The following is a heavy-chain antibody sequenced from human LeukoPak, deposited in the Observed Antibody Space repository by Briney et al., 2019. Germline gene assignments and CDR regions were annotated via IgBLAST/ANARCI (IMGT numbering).Heavy chain of an antibody. J-gene: IGHJ4*02. CDR1: GYTFTSYD. D-gene: IGHD3-22*01. CDR2: MNPNSGNT. V-gene: IGHV1-8*01. Sequence: GASVEVSCKASGYTFTSYDINWVRQATGQGLEWMGWMNPNSGNTGYAQKFQGRVTMTRNTSISTAYMELSSLRSEDTAVYYCARGRFYDSSGYYDYWGQGTLVTVSS. CDR3: ARGRFYDSSGYYDY.